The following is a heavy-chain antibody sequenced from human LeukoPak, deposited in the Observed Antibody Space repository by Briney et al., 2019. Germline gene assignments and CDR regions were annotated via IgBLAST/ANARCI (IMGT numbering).Heavy chain of an antibody. Sequence: GALRLSCAASGFTFSSYSMHWVRQAPGKGLGGGAVISYDGSNKYYADSVKGRFTISRDNSKNTLYLQMNSLRAEDTAVYYCARGDFREDLVVDYWGQGTLVTVSS. CDR1: GFTFSSYS. CDR2: ISYDGSNK. D-gene: IGHD3-3*01. J-gene: IGHJ4*02. V-gene: IGHV3-30-3*01. CDR3: ARGDFREDLVVDY.